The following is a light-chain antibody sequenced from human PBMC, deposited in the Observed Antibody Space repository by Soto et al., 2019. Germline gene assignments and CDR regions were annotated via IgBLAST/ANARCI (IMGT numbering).Light chain of an antibody. CDR3: CSYAGSSTLVV. Sequence: QSVLTQPASVSGSPGQSITISCTGTSSDVGSYNLVSWYQQHPGKAPKLMIYEGSKRPSGVSNRLSGSKSGNTASLTISGLQAEDEAAYYCCSYAGSSTLVVFGGGTKVTVL. V-gene: IGLV2-23*01. CDR2: EGS. J-gene: IGLJ2*01. CDR1: SSDVGSYNL.